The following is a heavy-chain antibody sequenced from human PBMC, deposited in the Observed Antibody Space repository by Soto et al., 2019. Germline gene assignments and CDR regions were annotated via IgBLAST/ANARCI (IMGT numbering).Heavy chain of an antibody. CDR3: AREGGEQWLVSMDV. D-gene: IGHD6-19*01. CDR2: IWYDGSNK. V-gene: IGHV3-33*01. J-gene: IGHJ6*03. Sequence: GGSLRLSCAASGFTFSSYGMHWVRQAPGKGLEWVAVIWYDGSNKYYADSVKGRFTISRDNSKNTLYLQMNSLRAEDTAVYYCAREGGEQWLVSMDVWGKGTTVTVSS. CDR1: GFTFSSYG.